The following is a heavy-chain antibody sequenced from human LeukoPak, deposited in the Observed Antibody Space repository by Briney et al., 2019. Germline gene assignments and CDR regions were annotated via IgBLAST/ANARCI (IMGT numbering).Heavy chain of an antibody. CDR3: ARGVGDTGNNWFDP. J-gene: IGHJ5*02. D-gene: IGHD2-21*02. V-gene: IGHV3-21*01. Sequence: PGGSLRLSCAASGFTFSSYAMSWVRQAPGKGLEWVSSISSSSSYIYYADSVKGRFTISRDNAKNSLYLQMNSLRAEDTAVYYCARGVGDTGNNWFDPWGQGTLVTVSS. CDR1: GFTFSSYA. CDR2: ISSSSSYI.